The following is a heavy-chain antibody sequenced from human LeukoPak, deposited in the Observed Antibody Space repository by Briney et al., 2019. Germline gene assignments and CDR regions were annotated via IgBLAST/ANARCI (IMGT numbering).Heavy chain of an antibody. CDR3: ARYCGGGSCFDY. D-gene: IGHD2-15*01. J-gene: IGHJ4*02. V-gene: IGHV3-7*04. CDR2: IKPDGSEK. CDR1: GFSISTYW. Sequence: GGSLRLSCAASGFSISTYWMSWVRQAPGKGLEWVANIKPDGSEKYYVDSVKDRFTVSRDNAKNSLYLQMNSLRAEDTGLYYCARYCGGGSCFDYWGRGTLVTVSS.